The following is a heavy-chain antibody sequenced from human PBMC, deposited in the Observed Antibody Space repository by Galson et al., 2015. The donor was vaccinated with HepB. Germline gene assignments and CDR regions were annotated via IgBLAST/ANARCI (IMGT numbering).Heavy chain of an antibody. CDR1: GGSISSSTYY. CDR2: IYYRGSS. CDR3: AREDNAAVHDL. J-gene: IGHJ5*02. D-gene: IGHD6-25*01. Sequence: ETLSLTCAVSGGSISSSTYYWAWIRHPPGKGLEWIGSIYYRGSSYFNPSLKSRVAFSVDTSKNHFSLKVSSVTAADTAVYYCAREDNAAVHDLWGQGTLITVSS. V-gene: IGHV4-39*02.